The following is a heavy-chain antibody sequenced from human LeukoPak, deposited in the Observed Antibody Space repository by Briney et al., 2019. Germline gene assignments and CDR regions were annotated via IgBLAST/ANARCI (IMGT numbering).Heavy chain of an antibody. CDR1: GYTFTSYY. Sequence: ASVKVSCKASGYTFTSYYMHWVRQAPGQGLEWMGIINPSGGSTSYAQKFQGRVTMTRDTSTSTVYMELSSLRSEDTAVYYCARDYYDSSGYDGGDDYWGQGTLVTVSS. J-gene: IGHJ4*02. CDR2: INPSGGST. CDR3: ARDYYDSSGYDGGDDY. D-gene: IGHD3-22*01. V-gene: IGHV1-46*01.